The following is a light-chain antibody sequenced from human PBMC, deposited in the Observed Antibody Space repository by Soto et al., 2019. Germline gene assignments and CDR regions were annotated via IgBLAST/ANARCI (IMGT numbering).Light chain of an antibody. CDR2: AAY. J-gene: IGKJ2*03. Sequence: DIQMTQSPSSLSASVGDRVTITCRASQNIRNYLNWYQQTPGKAPKLLIYAAYNLQGGVPSRFSGSGSGADFTLTISSLQPEDSATYYCQQSSSTPYSFGQGNKLQIK. V-gene: IGKV1-39*01. CDR1: QNIRNY. CDR3: QQSSSTPYS.